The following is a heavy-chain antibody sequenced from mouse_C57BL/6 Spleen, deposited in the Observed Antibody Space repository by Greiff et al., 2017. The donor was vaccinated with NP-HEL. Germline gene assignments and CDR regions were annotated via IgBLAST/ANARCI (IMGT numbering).Heavy chain of an antibody. D-gene: IGHD2-1*01. CDR2: IYPGSGST. V-gene: IGHV1-55*01. CDR1: GYTFTSYW. CDR3: ARRRGNYRDYFDY. Sequence: QVQLQQPGAELVKPGASVKMSCKASGYTFTSYWINWVKQRPGQGLEWIGDIYPGSGSTNYNEKFKSKATLTVDTSSSTAYMQLSSLTSEDSAVYDCARRRGNYRDYFDYWGQGTTLTVSS. J-gene: IGHJ2*01.